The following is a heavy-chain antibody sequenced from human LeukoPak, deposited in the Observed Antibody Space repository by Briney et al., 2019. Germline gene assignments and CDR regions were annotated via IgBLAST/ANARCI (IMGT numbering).Heavy chain of an antibody. CDR1: GGTFSSYA. CDR2: IIPIFGTA. Sequence: GASVKVSCKASGGTFSSYAISWVRQAPGQGLEWMGRIIPIFGTANYAQKFQGRVTVTTDESTSTAYMELSGLRSEDTAVYYCASQYCSGGSCYGANDYWGQGTLVTVSS. V-gene: IGHV1-69*05. CDR3: ASQYCSGGSCYGANDY. J-gene: IGHJ4*02. D-gene: IGHD2-15*01.